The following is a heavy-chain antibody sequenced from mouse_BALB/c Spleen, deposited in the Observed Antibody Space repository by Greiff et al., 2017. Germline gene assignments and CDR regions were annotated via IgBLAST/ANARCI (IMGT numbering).Heavy chain of an antibody. CDR1: GYTFTSYY. J-gene: IGHJ3*01. CDR2: INPSNGGT. V-gene: IGHV1S81*02. CDR3: TRYGNYDWFAY. Sequence: VKLMESGAELVKPGASVKLSCKASGYTFTSYYMYWVKQRPGQGLEWIGEINPSNGGTNFNEKFKSKATLTVDKSSSTAYMQLSSLTSEDSAVYYCTRYGNYDWFAYWGQGTLVTVSA. D-gene: IGHD2-1*01.